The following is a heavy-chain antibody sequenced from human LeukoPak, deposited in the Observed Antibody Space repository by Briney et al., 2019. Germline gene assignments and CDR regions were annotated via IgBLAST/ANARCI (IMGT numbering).Heavy chain of an antibody. Sequence: GGSLRLSCAASGFTFSDYYMSWIRQAPGKGLEWVSYISSSGSTIYYADSVKGRFTISRDNSKNTLYLQMNSLRAEDTAVYYCARDGWFGYFDYWGQGTLVTVSS. V-gene: IGHV3-11*01. D-gene: IGHD3-10*01. CDR3: ARDGWFGYFDY. CDR2: ISSSGSTI. CDR1: GFTFSDYY. J-gene: IGHJ4*02.